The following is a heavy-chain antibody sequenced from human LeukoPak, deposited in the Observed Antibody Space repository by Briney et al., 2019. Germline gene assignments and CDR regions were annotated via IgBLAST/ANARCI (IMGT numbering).Heavy chain of an antibody. CDR3: ARVSYRAVDY. V-gene: IGHV3-11*04. Sequence: LSLTCAVYGGSFSGYYWSWIRQPPGKGLEWVSYISSSGSTIYYADSVKGRFTISRDNAKNSLYLQMNSLRAEDTAVYYCARVSYRAVDYWGQGTLVTVSS. D-gene: IGHD1-26*01. J-gene: IGHJ4*02. CDR1: GGSFSGYY. CDR2: ISSSGSTI.